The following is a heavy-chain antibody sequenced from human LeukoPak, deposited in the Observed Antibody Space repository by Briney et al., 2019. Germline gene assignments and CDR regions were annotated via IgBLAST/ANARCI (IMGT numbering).Heavy chain of an antibody. J-gene: IGHJ4*02. Sequence: GASVKVSCKASGYTFTGYYMHWVRQAPGQGLEWMGRINPNSGGTNYAQKFQGRFTMTRDTSISTAYMELSRLRSDDTAVYYCARMPAGSSTTNDYWGQGTLVTVSS. CDR1: GYTFTGYY. V-gene: IGHV1-2*06. CDR2: INPNSGGT. CDR3: ARMPAGSSTTNDY. D-gene: IGHD2-2*01.